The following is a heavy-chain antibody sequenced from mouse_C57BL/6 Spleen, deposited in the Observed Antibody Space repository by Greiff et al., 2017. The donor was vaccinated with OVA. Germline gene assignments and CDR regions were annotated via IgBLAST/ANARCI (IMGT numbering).Heavy chain of an antibody. D-gene: IGHD1-1*01. CDR2: IDPETGGT. CDR3: TRDYGSSYSPDYAMDY. J-gene: IGHJ4*01. Sequence: QVQLQQSGAELVRPGASVTLSCKASGYTFTDYEMHWVKQTPVHGLEWIGAIDPETGGTAYNQKFKGKAILTADKSSSTAYMELRSLTSEYSAVYYCTRDYGSSYSPDYAMDYWGQGTSVTVSS. CDR1: GYTFTDYE. V-gene: IGHV1-15*01.